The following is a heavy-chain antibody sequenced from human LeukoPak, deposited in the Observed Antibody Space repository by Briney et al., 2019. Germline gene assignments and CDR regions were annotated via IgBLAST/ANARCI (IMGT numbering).Heavy chain of an antibody. CDR2: FDPEDGET. CDR3: ATDLSGAVATGD. Sequence: ASVKVSCKVSGYTLTELSMHWVRQAPGKGLEWMGGFDPEDGETIYALKFQGRVTMTEDTSTDTAYMELSSLRSEDTAVYYCATDLSGAVATGDWGQGTLVTVSS. CDR1: GYTLTELS. D-gene: IGHD5-12*01. V-gene: IGHV1-24*01. J-gene: IGHJ4*02.